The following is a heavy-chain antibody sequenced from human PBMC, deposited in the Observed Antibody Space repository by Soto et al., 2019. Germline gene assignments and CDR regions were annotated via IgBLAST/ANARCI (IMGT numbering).Heavy chain of an antibody. CDR1: GFTFSSYA. D-gene: IGHD3-3*01. CDR2: ISGSGGST. J-gene: IGHJ3*02. V-gene: IGHV3-23*01. Sequence: PGGSLRLSCAASGFTFSSYAMSWVRQAPGKGLEWVSAISGSGGSTYYADSVKGRFTISRDNSKNTLYLQMNSLRAEDTAVYYCAKGPIWSGYYTGVSDAFDIWCQGTMVTVSS. CDR3: AKGPIWSGYYTGVSDAFDI.